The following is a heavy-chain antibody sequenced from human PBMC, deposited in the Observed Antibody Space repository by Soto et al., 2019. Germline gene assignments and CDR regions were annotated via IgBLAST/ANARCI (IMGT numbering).Heavy chain of an antibody. V-gene: IGHV2-5*02. J-gene: IGHJ4*02. Sequence: QITLKESGPTLVKPTQTLTLTCTFSGFSLSAGGVGVGWIRQPPGKALECLALIYWDDDKRYRPPLKSRLTITKDTSKNQVVLTMTNMDPMDTATYYCAHRGPKESLFDFWGQGTLVTVSS. CDR1: GFSLSAGGVG. CDR3: AHRGPKESLFDF. CDR2: IYWDDDK.